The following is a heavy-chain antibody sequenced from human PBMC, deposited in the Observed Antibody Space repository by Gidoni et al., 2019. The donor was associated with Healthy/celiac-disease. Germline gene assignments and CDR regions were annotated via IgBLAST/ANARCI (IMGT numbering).Heavy chain of an antibody. D-gene: IGHD3-3*01. CDR2: ISSSSSYI. V-gene: IGHV3-21*01. CDR3: ARAGYDFWSGYYADY. CDR1: GFTFSSYS. Sequence: EVQLVESGGGLVKPGGSLRLSCAASGFTFSSYSMNWVRQAPGKGLEWVSSISSSSSYIYYADSAKGRFTISRDNAKNSLYLQMNSLRAEDTAVYYCARAGYDFWSGYYADYWGQGTLVTVSS. J-gene: IGHJ4*02.